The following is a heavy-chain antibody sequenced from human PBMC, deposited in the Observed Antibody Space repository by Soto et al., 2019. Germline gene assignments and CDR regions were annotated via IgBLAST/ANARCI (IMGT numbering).Heavy chain of an antibody. Sequence: GGSLRLSFAASGFTFSSYGMHWVRQAPGKGLEWVAVISYDGSNKYYADSVKGRFTISRDNSKNTLYLQMNSLRAEDTAVYYCAKDQCISTSCYAVDYWGQGT. J-gene: IGHJ4*02. CDR1: GFTFSSYG. CDR3: AKDQCISTSCYAVDY. D-gene: IGHD2-2*01. V-gene: IGHV3-30*18. CDR2: ISYDGSNK.